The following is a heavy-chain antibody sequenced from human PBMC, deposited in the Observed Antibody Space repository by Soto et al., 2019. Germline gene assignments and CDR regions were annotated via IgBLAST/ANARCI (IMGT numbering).Heavy chain of an antibody. CDR1: GFNFGDFA. V-gene: IGHV3-49*04. CDR3: GRSFLSGPAY. D-gene: IGHD3-3*01. J-gene: IGHJ4*02. Sequence: PGGSLRLSCTVSGFNFGDFAVNWARQAPGKGLEWVGFIRSKPYGGTPGYAAAVKGRFTISRDDSKSSAYLQRSILKTEDTAVYFCGRSFLSGPAYWGQGTLVTVSS. CDR2: IRSKPYGGTP.